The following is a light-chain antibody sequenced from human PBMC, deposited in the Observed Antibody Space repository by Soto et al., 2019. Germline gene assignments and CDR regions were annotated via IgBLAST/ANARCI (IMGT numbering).Light chain of an antibody. CDR3: SSYTTSSTLLYV. Sequence: QSALTQPASVSGSPGQSITISCTGTSSDVGGYNSVSWYQQHPGKAPKLMIYEVSNRPSGVSNRFSGSKSGNTASLTISGLQAEAEADYYCSSYTTSSTLLYVFGPGTKLTVL. CDR2: EVS. CDR1: SSDVGGYNS. J-gene: IGLJ1*01. V-gene: IGLV2-14*01.